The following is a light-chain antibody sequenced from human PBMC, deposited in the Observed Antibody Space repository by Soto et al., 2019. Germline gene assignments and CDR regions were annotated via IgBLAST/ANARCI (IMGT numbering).Light chain of an antibody. CDR1: QSVSSY. V-gene: IGKV3-11*01. CDR2: DAS. Sequence: EIMLTQSPATLSLSPGERATLSCRASQSVSSYLAWYQQKPGQAPRLLIYDASNRATGIPARFSGSGSGTDFTLTISSLEPEDSAVYYCQQHLGRHTFGQGTKVDI. J-gene: IGKJ1*01. CDR3: QQHLGRHT.